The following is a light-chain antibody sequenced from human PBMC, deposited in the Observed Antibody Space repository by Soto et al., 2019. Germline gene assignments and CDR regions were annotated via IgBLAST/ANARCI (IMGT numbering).Light chain of an antibody. V-gene: IGKV3-20*01. CDR1: QSADSSY. Sequence: EIGLTQSPGTMSLSPWERATLSCRASQSADSSYLAWYQQRPGQAPRLLVYGASTRATDIPDRFSGSGSGTDCSLTISRLEPEDFAVYYCQQYGSSRRLTFGGGTKVEIK. CDR3: QQYGSSRRLT. J-gene: IGKJ4*01. CDR2: GAS.